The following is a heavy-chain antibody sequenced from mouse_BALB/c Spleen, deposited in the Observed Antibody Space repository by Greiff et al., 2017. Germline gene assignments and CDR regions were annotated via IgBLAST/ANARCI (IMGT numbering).Heavy chain of an antibody. D-gene: IGHD1-1*01. Sequence: VQLQQSGAELVKPGASVKLSCTASGFNIKDTYMHWVKQRPEQGLEWIGRIDPANGNTKYDPKFQGKATITADTSSNTAYLQLSSLTSEDTAVYYCADYCGSSYAMDYWGQGTSVTVSS. CDR3: ADYCGSSYAMDY. V-gene: IGHV14-3*02. CDR2: IDPANGNT. J-gene: IGHJ4*01. CDR1: GFNIKDTY.